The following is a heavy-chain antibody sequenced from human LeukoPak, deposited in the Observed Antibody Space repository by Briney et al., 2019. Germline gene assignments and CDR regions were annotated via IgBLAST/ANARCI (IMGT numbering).Heavy chain of an antibody. J-gene: IGHJ4*02. CDR2: ISWNSGSI. CDR1: GFTFDDYA. Sequence: PGRSLRLSCAASGFTFDDYAMHWVRQAPGKGLEWVSGISWNSGSIGYADSVKGRFTISRDNAKNSLYLQMNSLRAEDTALYYCAKDTDYDFWSGTRGGFDYWGQGTPVTVSS. D-gene: IGHD3-3*01. V-gene: IGHV3-9*01. CDR3: AKDTDYDFWSGTRGGFDY.